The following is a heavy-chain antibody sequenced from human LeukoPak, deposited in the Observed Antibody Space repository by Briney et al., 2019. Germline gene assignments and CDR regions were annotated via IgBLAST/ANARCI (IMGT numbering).Heavy chain of an antibody. CDR3: ARSPLLGYCSSTSCYWFDY. CDR1: GYTFTSYY. Sequence: ASVKVSCKASGYTFTSYYMHWVRQAPGQGLEWMGWINPNSGGTNYAQKFQGRVTMTRDTSISTAYMELSRLRSDDTAVYYCARSPLLGYCSSTSCYWFDYWGQGTLVTASS. CDR2: INPNSGGT. D-gene: IGHD2-2*01. J-gene: IGHJ4*02. V-gene: IGHV1-2*02.